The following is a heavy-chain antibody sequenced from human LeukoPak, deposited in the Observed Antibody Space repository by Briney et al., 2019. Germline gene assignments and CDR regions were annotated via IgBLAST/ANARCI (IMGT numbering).Heavy chain of an antibody. V-gene: IGHV3-23*01. J-gene: IGHJ6*03. D-gene: IGHD6-6*01. CDR1: GFTFSKYG. Sequence: GGSLRLSWAAAGFTFSKYGMTWVRQAPGKWLGCVAGISGSAGGTYYADSVKGRFTISRDNSKNTLYLQMNSLRAEDTAVYYCARTISSSGIYYYYMDVWGKGTTVTVSS. CDR2: ISGSAGGT. CDR3: ARTISSSGIYYYYMDV.